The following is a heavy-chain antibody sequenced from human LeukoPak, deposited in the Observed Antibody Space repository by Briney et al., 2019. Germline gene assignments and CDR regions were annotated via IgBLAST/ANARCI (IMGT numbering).Heavy chain of an antibody. D-gene: IGHD2-2*01. CDR2: INHSGST. Sequence: PSETLSLTCAVYGGSFSGYYWSWIRQPPGKGLEWIGEINHSGSTNYNPSLKSRVTISVDTSKNQFSLKLSSVTAAGTAVYYCARGYPHIVVSERYGMEVWGQGTTVTVSS. J-gene: IGHJ6*02. CDR3: ARGYPHIVVSERYGMEV. CDR1: GGSFSGYY. V-gene: IGHV4-34*01.